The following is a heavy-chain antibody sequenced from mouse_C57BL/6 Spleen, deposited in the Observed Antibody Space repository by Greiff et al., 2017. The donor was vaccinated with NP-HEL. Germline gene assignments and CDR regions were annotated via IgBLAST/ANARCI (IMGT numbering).Heavy chain of an antibody. CDR1: GYTFTSYD. V-gene: IGHV1-85*01. J-gene: IGHJ1*03. Sequence: QVQLKESGPELVKPGASVKLSCKASGYTFTSYDINWVKQRPGQGLEWIGWIYPRDGSTKYNEKFKGKATLTVDTSSSTAYMELHSLTSEDSAVYFCARSDWDVGGWYFDVWGTGTTVTVSS. D-gene: IGHD4-1*01. CDR3: ARSDWDVGGWYFDV. CDR2: IYPRDGST.